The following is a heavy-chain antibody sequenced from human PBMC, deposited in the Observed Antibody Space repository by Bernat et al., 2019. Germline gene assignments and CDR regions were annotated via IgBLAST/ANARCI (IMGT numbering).Heavy chain of an antibody. CDR2: INPHSGAT. V-gene: IGHV1-2*02. D-gene: IGHD2-21*02. Sequence: QVQLVQSGAEVKKPAASVTVSCKASGYTFTDYYIHWVRQAPGQGLEWMGWINPHSGATNYAQKFQDRVTMTRDTSISTAYMELSRLRSDDAAIYYCARDRGDVAIVWGQGTLVTVSS. J-gene: IGHJ4*02. CDR1: GYTFTDYY. CDR3: ARDRGDVAIV.